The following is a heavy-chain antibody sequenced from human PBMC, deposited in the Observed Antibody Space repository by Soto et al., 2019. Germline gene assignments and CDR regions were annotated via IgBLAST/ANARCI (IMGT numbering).Heavy chain of an antibody. CDR3: AKDRGALRWSEEHYYFDY. J-gene: IGHJ4*02. V-gene: IGHV3-30*18. Sequence: GGSLRLSCAASGFTFSSYGMHWVRQAPGKGLEWVAVILYDVSKKYYADSMKGRFTISRDNSKNTLYLQMNSLRAEDSALYYCAKDRGALRWSEEHYYFDYWGQGSLVTVSS. D-gene: IGHD2-15*01. CDR2: ILYDVSKK. CDR1: GFTFSSYG.